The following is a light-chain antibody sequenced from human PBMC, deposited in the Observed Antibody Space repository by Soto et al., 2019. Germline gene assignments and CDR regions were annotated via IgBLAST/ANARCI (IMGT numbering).Light chain of an antibody. CDR1: QNINIF. CDR3: QESYSTPLA. J-gene: IGKJ4*01. V-gene: IGKV1-39*01. CDR2: AAS. Sequence: GDRVTITCRTSQNINIFLNWYQQKPGRAPMVVISAASNLESGVPSRFSGRGSGTEFTLTISNLQPGDSALYFCQESYSTPLAFGGGTKVDNK.